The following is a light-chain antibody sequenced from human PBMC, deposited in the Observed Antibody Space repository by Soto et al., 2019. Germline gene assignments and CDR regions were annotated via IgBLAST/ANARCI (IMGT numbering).Light chain of an antibody. Sequence: QSVLTQPPSASGSPGQSVTVSCTGTSSDIGAYNFVSWYQQHTGKAPKLMIYEVTKRPSGVPDRFSGSKSGNAAXLTVSGLQAEDEADYYCSSYAGSNTLIFGGGTKLTVL. CDR2: EVT. V-gene: IGLV2-8*01. CDR1: SSDIGAYNF. CDR3: SSYAGSNTLI. J-gene: IGLJ2*01.